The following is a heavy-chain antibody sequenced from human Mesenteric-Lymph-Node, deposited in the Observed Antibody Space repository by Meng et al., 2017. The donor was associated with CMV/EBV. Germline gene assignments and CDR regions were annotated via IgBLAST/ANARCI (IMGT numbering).Heavy chain of an antibody. Sequence: SCTTSGFTFRKYAMSWVRQAPGKGLEWLSAISGDTTYYADSVKGRFTISRDNSENTVSLQMNNLTAGDTALYYCVKNSFGVIVSPDSWGPGTMVTVSS. J-gene: IGHJ4*02. V-gene: IGHV3-23*01. CDR1: GFTFRKYA. CDR3: VKNSFGVIVSPDS. CDR2: ISGDTT. D-gene: IGHD3-3*01.